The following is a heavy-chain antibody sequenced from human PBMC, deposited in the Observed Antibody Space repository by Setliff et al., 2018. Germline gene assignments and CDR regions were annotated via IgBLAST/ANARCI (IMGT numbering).Heavy chain of an antibody. CDR2: MYHSGAA. V-gene: IGHV4-38-2*02. CDR1: GYSISSGYY. Sequence: SETLSLTCTVSGYSISSGYYWGWIRQPPGKGLEWIGNMYHSGAAPYNPSLKSRLTISVDTSKNQFSLKLSSVTAADTAVYYCAKAGGYTFADWGQGTLVTVSS. J-gene: IGHJ4*02. D-gene: IGHD5-18*01. CDR3: AKAGGYTFAD.